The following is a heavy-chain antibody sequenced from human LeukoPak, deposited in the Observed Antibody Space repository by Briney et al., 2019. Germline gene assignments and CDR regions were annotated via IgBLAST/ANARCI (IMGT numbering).Heavy chain of an antibody. CDR1: GFTFSSYA. J-gene: IGHJ4*02. V-gene: IGHV3-30*04. Sequence: GGSLRLSCAASGFTFSSYAMHWVRQAPGKGLEWVAVISYDGSNKYYADSVKGRFTISRDNSKNTLYLQMNSLRAEDTAVYYCAREYYDSSGYYYDAFDYWGQGTLVTVSS. D-gene: IGHD3-22*01. CDR2: ISYDGSNK. CDR3: AREYYDSSGYYYDAFDY.